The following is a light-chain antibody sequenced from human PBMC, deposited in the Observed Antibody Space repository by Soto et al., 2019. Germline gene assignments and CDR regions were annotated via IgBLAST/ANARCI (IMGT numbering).Light chain of an antibody. CDR3: QQLNNYPWT. CDR2: KAP. CDR1: QSISSW. J-gene: IGKJ1*01. V-gene: IGKV1-5*03. Sequence: DIQMTQSPSTLSASVGDRVTITCRASQSISSWLAWYQQKPGKAPKLLIYKAPSLESGVPSRFSGSGSGTEFTLTISSLQPDDFATYYCQQLNNYPWTFGQGTRVEIK.